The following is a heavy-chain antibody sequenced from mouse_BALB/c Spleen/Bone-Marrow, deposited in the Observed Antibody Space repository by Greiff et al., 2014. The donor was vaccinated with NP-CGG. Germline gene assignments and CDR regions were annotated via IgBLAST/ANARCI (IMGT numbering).Heavy chain of an antibody. CDR1: GYTFTSYV. CDR3: AREGVDYFDY. V-gene: IGHV1-14*01. J-gene: IGHJ2*01. Sequence: EVQVEESGPELVKPGASVKMSCKASGYTFTSYVMHWVKQKHGKGLEWIGYINPYNDGTKYNEKFKGKATLTSDKSSSTAYMELSSLTSEDSAVYYCAREGVDYFDYWGQGTTLTVSS. CDR2: INPYNDGT.